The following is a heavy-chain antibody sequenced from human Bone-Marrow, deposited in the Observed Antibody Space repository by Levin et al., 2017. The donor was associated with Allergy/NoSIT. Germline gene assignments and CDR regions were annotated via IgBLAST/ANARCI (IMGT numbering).Heavy chain of an antibody. CDR3: ATMSPPPDTVTTPPPFDY. D-gene: IGHD4-17*01. CDR1: GFTFSDYY. V-gene: IGHV3-11*01. CDR2: ISSSGSTI. J-gene: IGHJ4*02. Sequence: GSLRLSCAASGFTFSDYYMSWIRQAPGKGLEWVSYISSSGSTIYYADSVKGRFTISRDNAKNSLYLQMNSLRAEDTAVYYCATMSPPPDTVTTPPPFDYWGQGTLVTVSS.